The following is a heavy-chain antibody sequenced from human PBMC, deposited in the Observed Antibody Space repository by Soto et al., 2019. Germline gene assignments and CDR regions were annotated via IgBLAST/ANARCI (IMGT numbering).Heavy chain of an antibody. D-gene: IGHD3-16*01. Sequence: QVQLVQSGAEVRKPGASVKVSCKAAGYSFTSYGITWVRQAPGQGLEWMGGIYKSNTNYAQKVQGRVTMTTDTSTSTAYMELRSLTSDDTAVYYCARGPTVGDFWGQGTLVTVSS. CDR1: GYSFTSYG. CDR2: IYKSNT. J-gene: IGHJ3*01. CDR3: ARGPTVGDF. V-gene: IGHV1-18*01.